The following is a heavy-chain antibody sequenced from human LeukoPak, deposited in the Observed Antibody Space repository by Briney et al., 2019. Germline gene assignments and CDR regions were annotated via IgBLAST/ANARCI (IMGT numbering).Heavy chain of an antibody. D-gene: IGHD3-10*01. CDR3: ATGSGSYRF. J-gene: IGHJ4*02. CDR1: GYTFTSYY. Sequence: ASVKVSCKASGYTFTSYYMHWVRQAPGKGLEWMGGFDPEDGETIYAQKFQGRVTMTEDTSTDTAYMELSSLRSEDTAVYYCATGSGSYRFWGQGTLVTVSS. CDR2: FDPEDGET. V-gene: IGHV1-24*01.